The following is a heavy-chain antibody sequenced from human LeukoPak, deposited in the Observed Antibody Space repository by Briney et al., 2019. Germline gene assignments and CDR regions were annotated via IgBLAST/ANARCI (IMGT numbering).Heavy chain of an antibody. J-gene: IGHJ5*02. Sequence: GGSLRLPCGASGFSFSDYWMTWVRQAPGKGPEWVANINQDGSEEYYVASVKGRFTISRDNAKNSLYLQMTSLRAEDTAVYYCARDGSKSCSGGSCYLNWFDPWGQGTLVTVSS. V-gene: IGHV3-7*01. CDR1: GFSFSDYW. D-gene: IGHD2-15*01. CDR3: ARDGSKSCSGGSCYLNWFDP. CDR2: INQDGSEE.